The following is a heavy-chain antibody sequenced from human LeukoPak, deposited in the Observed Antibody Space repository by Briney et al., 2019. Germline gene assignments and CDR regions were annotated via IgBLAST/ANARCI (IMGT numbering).Heavy chain of an antibody. CDR3: ARRNYDSSGNYIDAFDV. V-gene: IGHV4-34*01. Sequence: SETLSLTCAVYGGSFSGYYWSWIRQPPGKGLEWIGEINHSGSTNYNPSLKSRVTISVDTSKNQFSLKLRSVTGVDTAVYYCARRNYDSSGNYIDAFDVWGQATMVTVSS. D-gene: IGHD3-22*01. J-gene: IGHJ3*01. CDR2: INHSGST. CDR1: GGSFSGYY.